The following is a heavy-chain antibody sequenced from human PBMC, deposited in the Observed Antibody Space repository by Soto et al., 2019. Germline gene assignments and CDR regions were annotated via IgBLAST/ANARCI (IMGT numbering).Heavy chain of an antibody. CDR1: GFTVSSNY. CDR3: ASKQWLPHYYGMDV. CDR2: IYSGGST. D-gene: IGHD6-19*01. J-gene: IGHJ6*02. Sequence: GGSLRLSCAASGFTVSSNYMSWVRQAPGKGLEWVSVIYSGGSTYYADSVKGRYTISRDNSKNTLYLQMNSLRAEDTAVYYCASKQWLPHYYGMDVWGQGTTVTVSS. V-gene: IGHV3-53*01.